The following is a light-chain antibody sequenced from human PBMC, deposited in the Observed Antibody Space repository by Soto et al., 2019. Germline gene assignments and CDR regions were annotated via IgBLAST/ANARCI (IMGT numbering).Light chain of an antibody. CDR3: SSFTSDIIYV. V-gene: IGLV2-14*03. CDR2: GVT. Sequence: QSALTQPTSVSGSPGQSITISCTGNHNDIGTYDYVSWYQQHPGRAPRLLIYGVTTRPSGISDRFSASKSGLTASLTISGLQTEDEADYYCSSFTSDIIYVFGPGTKLTVL. CDR1: HNDIGTYDY. J-gene: IGLJ1*01.